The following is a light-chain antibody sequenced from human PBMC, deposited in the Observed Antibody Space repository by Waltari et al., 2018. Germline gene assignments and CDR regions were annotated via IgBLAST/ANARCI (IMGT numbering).Light chain of an antibody. V-gene: IGLV2-14*03. Sequence: QSALTQPASVSGSPGQSITISCSGVGSAAGASDFVSWHQHHPGKAPQVIIYDVTNRPSGVSRRFSASKSANTASLTISRLQPEDEADYYCSSQTLDGLVLFGGGTRLTVL. CDR2: DVT. CDR3: SSQTLDGLVL. CDR1: GSAAGASDF. J-gene: IGLJ2*01.